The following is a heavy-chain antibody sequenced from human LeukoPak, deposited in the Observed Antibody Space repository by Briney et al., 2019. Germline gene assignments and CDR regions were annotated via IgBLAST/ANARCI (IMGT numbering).Heavy chain of an antibody. J-gene: IGHJ4*02. CDR1: GFTFSSYA. CDR3: ARENWNGLDY. Sequence: GSLRLSCAASGFTFSSYAMHWVRQAPGKGLEGVAVISYDGSNKYYADSVKGRFTISRDNSKNTLYMQINSVRAEDTAVYYCARENWNGLDYWGQGTLVTVSS. D-gene: IGHD1-1*01. CDR2: ISYDGSNK. V-gene: IGHV3-30-3*01.